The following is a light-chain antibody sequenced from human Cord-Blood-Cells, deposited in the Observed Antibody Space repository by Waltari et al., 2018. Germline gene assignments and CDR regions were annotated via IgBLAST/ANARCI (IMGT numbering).Light chain of an antibody. CDR1: RGHTRHA. CDR2: LNSDGSH. CDR3: QTWGTGIRV. V-gene: IGLV4-69*01. J-gene: IGLJ3*02. Sequence: QLVLTQSPSASASLGASVKPTSTLRRGHTRHATPRPQQQPEKGPRYLMQLNSDGSHSKGAGIPDRFSGSSSGAERYLTISSLQSEDEADYYCQTWGTGIRVFGGGTKLTVL.